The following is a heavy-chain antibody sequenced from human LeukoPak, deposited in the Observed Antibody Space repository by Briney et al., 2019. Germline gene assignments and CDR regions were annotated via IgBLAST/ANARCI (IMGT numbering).Heavy chain of an antibody. CDR2: INHSGST. CDR1: GGSFSGYY. J-gene: IGHJ4*02. D-gene: IGHD3-16*01. Sequence: PSETLSLTCAVYGGSFSGYYWSWIRQPPGKGLEWIGEINHSGSTNYNPSLKSRVTISVDTSKNQFSLKLSPVTAADTAVYYCARGIWGISYWGQGTLVTVSS. CDR3: ARGIWGISY. V-gene: IGHV4-34*01.